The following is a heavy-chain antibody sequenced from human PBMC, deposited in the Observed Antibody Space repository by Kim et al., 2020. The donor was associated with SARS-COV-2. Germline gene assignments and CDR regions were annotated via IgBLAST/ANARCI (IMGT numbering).Heavy chain of an antibody. V-gene: IGHV5-51*01. CDR1: GYSFTNNW. J-gene: IGHJ6*02. CDR3: GSYRTLIEGAGYGMDV. Sequence: GESLKISCKGSGYSFTNNWIGWVRQMPGKGLEWMGIIYLGDSNTKYSPSFQGQVTFSADKSINTAYLQWSSLKASDTAMYYCGSYRTLIEGAGYGMDVWGQGTTVIVSS. CDR2: IYLGDSNT. D-gene: IGHD3-22*01.